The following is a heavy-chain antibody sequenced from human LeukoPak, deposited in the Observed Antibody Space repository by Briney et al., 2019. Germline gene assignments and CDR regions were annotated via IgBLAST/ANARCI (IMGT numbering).Heavy chain of an antibody. CDR2: INSDGSGT. D-gene: IGHD4-23*01. CDR3: ARTEGTVAYDS. J-gene: IGHJ5*01. Sequence: PGGSLRLSCAASGFTFSSYSMNWVRQAPGKGLEWVSRINSDGSGTTYADSVRGRFTISRDNAKNTLYLQVNSLRAEDTAVYYCARTEGTVAYDSWGQGTLVTVSS. V-gene: IGHV3-74*01. CDR1: GFTFSSYS.